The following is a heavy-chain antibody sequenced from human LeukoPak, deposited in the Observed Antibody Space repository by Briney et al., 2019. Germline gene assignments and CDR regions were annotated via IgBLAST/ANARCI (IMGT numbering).Heavy chain of an antibody. J-gene: IGHJ4*02. V-gene: IGHV3-23*01. Sequence: GGSLRLSCAASGFTFSSYAMSWVCQAPGKGLEWVSAISGSGGSTYYADSVKGRFTISRDNSKNTLYLQMNSLRAEDTAVYYCAKVISGLATMLPFDYWGQGTLVTVSS. CDR1: GFTFSSYA. CDR2: ISGSGGST. CDR3: AKVISGLATMLPFDY. D-gene: IGHD5-24*01.